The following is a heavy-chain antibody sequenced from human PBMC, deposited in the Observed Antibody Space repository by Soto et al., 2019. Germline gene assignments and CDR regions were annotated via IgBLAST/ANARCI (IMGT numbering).Heavy chain of an antibody. J-gene: IGHJ3*01. D-gene: IGHD5-12*01. CDR1: GFTFSHYV. V-gene: IGHV3-74*01. CDR2: IDIDGSIT. Sequence: EVQLVESGGNLIQPGGSLRLSCAASGFTFSHYVMHWVRQVPGKGLVWVSRIDIDGSITHYADSVKGRFTISRGNAKNTLYLQMNSLRVEDTAVYYCVRGGDGYNFWGQGTMVTVSS. CDR3: VRGGDGYNF.